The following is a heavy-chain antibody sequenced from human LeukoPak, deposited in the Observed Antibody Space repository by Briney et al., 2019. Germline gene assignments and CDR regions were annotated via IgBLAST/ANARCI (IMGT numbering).Heavy chain of an antibody. CDR2: ISGGGST. Sequence: PGQSLRLSCAASGFTFSSIAMHWVRQAPGKGLEWVSAISGGGSTYYADSVKGRFIISRDNSKNTVYLQLNSLRAEDTAVYYCARGGDTIGSIRSPFDIWGQGTMVTVSS. CDR3: ARGGDTIGSIRSPFDI. V-gene: IGHV3-53*01. J-gene: IGHJ3*02. CDR1: GFTFSSIA. D-gene: IGHD3-22*01.